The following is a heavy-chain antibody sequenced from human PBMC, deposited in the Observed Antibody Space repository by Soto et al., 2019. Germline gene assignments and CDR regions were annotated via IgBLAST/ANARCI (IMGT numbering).Heavy chain of an antibody. V-gene: IGHV3-48*03. CDR3: ARGVIGWLQYLGFDY. CDR2: ISSSGSTI. J-gene: IGHJ4*02. D-gene: IGHD5-12*01. CDR1: GFTFSSYE. Sequence: PGGSLRLSCAASGFTFSSYEMNWVRQAPGKGLEWVSYISSSGSTIYYADSVKGRFTISRDNAKNSLYLQMNSLRAEDTAVYYCARGVIGWLQYLGFDYWGQGTLVTVSS.